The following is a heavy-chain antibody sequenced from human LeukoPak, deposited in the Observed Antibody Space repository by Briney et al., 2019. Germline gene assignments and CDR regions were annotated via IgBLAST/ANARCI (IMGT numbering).Heavy chain of an antibody. V-gene: IGHV1-8*03. CDR2: MNPNRGST. D-gene: IGHD3-3*01. J-gene: IGHJ3*02. Sequence: ASVKVSCKASGYTFTIYDINWVRQAIGQGLEWMGWMNPNRGSTGYAQKFQGRVTITRNTSISTAYMELSSLRSEDTAVYYCARGRSNDFWSGLVLFAFDIWGQGTMVTVSS. CDR1: GYTFTIYD. CDR3: ARGRSNDFWSGLVLFAFDI.